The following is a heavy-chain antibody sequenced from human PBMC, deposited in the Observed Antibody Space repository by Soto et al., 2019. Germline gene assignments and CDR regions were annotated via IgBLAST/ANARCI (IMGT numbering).Heavy chain of an antibody. J-gene: IGHJ4*02. Sequence: PGGSLRLSCAASGFTFSTHWMHWVRQVPGKGLAWVSSISSGDIYIYYADSVRGRFTVSRDNAKSSLYLQMNSLRVEDTAVYYCAAQMDYNILSGYRPLDYWGQGTLVTVSS. CDR3: AAQMDYNILSGYRPLDY. V-gene: IGHV3-21*01. CDR1: GFTFSTHW. D-gene: IGHD3-9*01. CDR2: ISSGDIYI.